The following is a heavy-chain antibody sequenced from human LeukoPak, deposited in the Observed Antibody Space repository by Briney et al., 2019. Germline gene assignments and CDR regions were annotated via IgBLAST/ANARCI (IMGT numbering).Heavy chain of an antibody. D-gene: IGHD2-2*01. CDR3: AASLPNIVVVPATKGPFGY. V-gene: IGHV3-23*01. Sequence: GGSLRLSCAASGFTFSSYTMSWVRQAPGKGLEWVSGVSGSGGDIHYADSVKGRFTISRDNSKNTLYLQMNSLRAEDTAVYYCAASLPNIVVVPATKGPFGYWGQGALVTVSS. CDR1: GFTFSSYT. J-gene: IGHJ4*02. CDR2: VSGSGGDI.